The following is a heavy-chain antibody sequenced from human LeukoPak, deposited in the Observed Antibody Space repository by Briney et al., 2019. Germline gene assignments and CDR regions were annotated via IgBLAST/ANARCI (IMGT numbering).Heavy chain of an antibody. V-gene: IGHV3-21*01. CDR2: ISSGSSYI. CDR1: GFTFNSYS. J-gene: IGHJ4*02. CDR3: ARDSTD. Sequence: GGSLRLSCAASGFTFNSYSMNWVRQAPGKGLEWVSSISSGSSYIFYADSVKGRFTISRDNAKNSLYLQMNSLRAEDTAVYYCARDSTDWAQGTLVTVSS. D-gene: IGHD1-1*01.